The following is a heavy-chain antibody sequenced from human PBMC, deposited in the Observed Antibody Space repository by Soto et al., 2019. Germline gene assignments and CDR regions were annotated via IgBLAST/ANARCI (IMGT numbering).Heavy chain of an antibody. CDR3: ARHHGPTTSENWFDP. J-gene: IGHJ5*02. Sequence: ASVKVSCKASGYTFFAYDISWVRQAPGQGLEWMGWISTYSGDTKYAQKFQGRVTMTTDTSTTTAYLELRSLRSDDTAVYYCARHHGPTTSENWFDPWGQGTLVTVSS. V-gene: IGHV1-18*01. CDR2: ISTYSGDT. D-gene: IGHD5-12*01. CDR1: GYTFFAYD.